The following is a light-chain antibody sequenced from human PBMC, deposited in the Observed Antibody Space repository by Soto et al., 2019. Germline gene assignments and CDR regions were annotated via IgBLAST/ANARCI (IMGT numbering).Light chain of an antibody. Sequence: EIVLTQSPGTLSLSPGERATLSCRASQSVSSSYLAWYQQKPGQAPRLLIYGASSRATGIPDRFSVSGSGTDFTLTISRLEPEDFAVYYCQQYGSSPFGPGTKVDIK. CDR3: QQYGSSP. V-gene: IGKV3-20*01. CDR2: GAS. J-gene: IGKJ3*01. CDR1: QSVSSSY.